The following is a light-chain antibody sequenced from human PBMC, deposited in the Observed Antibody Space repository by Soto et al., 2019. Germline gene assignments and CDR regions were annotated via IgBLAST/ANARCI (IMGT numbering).Light chain of an antibody. J-gene: IGKJ2*01. V-gene: IGKV1-5*03. CDR3: QEYKSYST. CDR2: KAS. CDR1: QSISSW. Sequence: DIPMTQSPSTLSASVGDRVTITCRPSQSISSWLAWYQQKPGKAPKLLIDKASSLESGVPSRFSGSGSGTEFTLTISSLQPDDFATYYCQEYKSYSTFGQGTKLEIK.